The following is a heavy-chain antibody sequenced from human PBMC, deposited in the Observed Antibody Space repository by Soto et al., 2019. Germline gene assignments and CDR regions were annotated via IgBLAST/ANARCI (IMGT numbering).Heavy chain of an antibody. CDR1: GFTVSSNY. Sequence: PGGSPRLSCAASGFTVSSNYMSWVRQAPGKGQEWVSVIYSGGSTYYADSVKGRFTISRDNSKNTLYLQMNSLRAEDTAVYYCASSVAIAQNFYDSSGYSRFDYWGQGTLVTVSS. CDR3: ASSVAIAQNFYDSSGYSRFDY. CDR2: IYSGGST. J-gene: IGHJ4*02. D-gene: IGHD3-22*01. V-gene: IGHV3-53*01.